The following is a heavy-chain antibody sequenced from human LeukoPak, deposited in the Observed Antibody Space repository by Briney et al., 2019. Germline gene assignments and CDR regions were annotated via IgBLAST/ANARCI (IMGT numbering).Heavy chain of an antibody. Sequence: SETLSLTCAVYGGSFSGYYWSWIRQPPGKGLEWIGEINHSGSTNYNPSLKNRVTISVDTSKNQFSLKLSSVTAADTAVYYCARGDSSGYYFPHFDYWGQGTLVTVSS. J-gene: IGHJ4*02. V-gene: IGHV4-34*01. CDR1: GGSFSGYY. D-gene: IGHD3-22*01. CDR2: INHSGST. CDR3: ARGDSSGYYFPHFDY.